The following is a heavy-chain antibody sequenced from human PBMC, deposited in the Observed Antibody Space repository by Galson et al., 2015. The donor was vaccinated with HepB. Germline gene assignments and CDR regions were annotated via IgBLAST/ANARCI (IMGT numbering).Heavy chain of an antibody. CDR2: ISYDGSNK. CDR3: AKAFCGVVTVDY. J-gene: IGHJ4*02. D-gene: IGHD3-3*01. Sequence: SLRLSCAASGFTFSSYGMHWVRQAPGKGLEWVAVISYDGSNKYYADSVKGRFTISRDNSKNTLYLQMNSLRAEDTAVYYCAKAFCGVVTVDYWGQGTLVTVSS. V-gene: IGHV3-30*18. CDR1: GFTFSSYG.